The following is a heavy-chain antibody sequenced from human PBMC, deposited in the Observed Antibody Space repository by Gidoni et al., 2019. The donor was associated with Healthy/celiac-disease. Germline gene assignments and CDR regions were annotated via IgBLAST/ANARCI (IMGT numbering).Heavy chain of an antibody. D-gene: IGHD6-6*01. CDR1: GFSFSSYA. J-gene: IGHJ4*02. CDR2: ISGSGGST. V-gene: IGHV3-23*01. CDR3: AKDRRWDSSSFSDY. Sequence: EVQLLESGGGLVQPGRSLRLSCAASGFSFSSYAMSWVRQAPGKGLEWVSAISGSGGSTYYADSVKGRFTISRDNSKNTLYLQMNSLRAEDTAVYYCAKDRRWDSSSFSDYWGQGTLVTVSS.